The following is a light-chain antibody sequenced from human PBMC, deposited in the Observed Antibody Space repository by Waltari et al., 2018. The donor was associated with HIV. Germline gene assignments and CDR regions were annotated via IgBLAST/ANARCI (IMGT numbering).Light chain of an antibody. J-gene: IGKJ2*01. CDR2: DGV. V-gene: IGKV1-33*01. CDR1: QGIKKN. CDR3: VQYDNLPYT. Sequence: ELTQSPSSVSLSVGDRVTITCQATQGIKKNLNWYQQKPGKAPRLMVYDGVRLEDGVTSRFSGSGSGTDYSLTIDGLQPEDIGIYYCVQYDNLPYTFGRGTKVEVK.